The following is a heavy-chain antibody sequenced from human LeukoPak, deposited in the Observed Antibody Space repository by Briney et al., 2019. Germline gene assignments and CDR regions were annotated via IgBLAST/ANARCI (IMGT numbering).Heavy chain of an antibody. V-gene: IGHV1-18*01. CDR1: GYTFTSYG. J-gene: IGHJ4*02. Sequence: PGASVKVSCKASGYTFTSYGISWVRQAAGQGLEWMGWISAYNGNTNYAQKLQGRVTMTTDTSTSTAYMELRSLRSDDTAVYYCARDVDIVVVPAAIGLDYWGQGTLVTVSS. CDR3: ARDVDIVVVPAAIGLDY. CDR2: ISAYNGNT. D-gene: IGHD2-2*03.